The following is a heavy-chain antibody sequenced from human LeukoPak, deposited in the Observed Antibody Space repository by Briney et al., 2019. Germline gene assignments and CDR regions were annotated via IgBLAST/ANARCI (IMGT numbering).Heavy chain of an antibody. CDR1: GYTFSVYY. CDR3: ARGILMTGNYGAFDI. V-gene: IGHV1-2*02. J-gene: IGHJ3*02. Sequence: ASVKASCKASGYTFSVYYIHWMRQAPEQDLEWMGWIVPNSGGTNYAQKFQGRVTMTRDTSISTAYMELSSLRSDDTAVYFCARGILMTGNYGAFDIWGQGTTVTVSS. CDR2: IVPNSGGT. D-gene: IGHD3-9*01.